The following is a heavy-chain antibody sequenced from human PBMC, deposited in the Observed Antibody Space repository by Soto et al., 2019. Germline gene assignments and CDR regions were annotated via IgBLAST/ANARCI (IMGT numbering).Heavy chain of an antibody. CDR1: GGSISSGDYY. Sequence: QLQLQESGPGLVKPSETLSLTCTVSGGSISSGDYYWGWMRQSPGKGLEWIGSIYYTGNTYYNPTLTSRVTLSRDTYQNQFSLKVTSVTAADTAVYFCARHRVGSSDYWGQGTPVTVSS. CDR2: IYYTGNT. CDR3: ARHRVGSSDY. D-gene: IGHD3-10*01. V-gene: IGHV4-39*01. J-gene: IGHJ4*02.